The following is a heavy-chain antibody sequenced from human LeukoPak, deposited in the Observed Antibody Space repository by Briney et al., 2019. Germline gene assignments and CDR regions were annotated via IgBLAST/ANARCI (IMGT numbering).Heavy chain of an antibody. V-gene: IGHV1-58*02. Sequence: SVKVSFKTSGLTFSSSAIQWVRQARGQPLEWIGWIVVGRGETKYTQELQGRVTITSDLSTSTAYMELSSLRSEDTAVYYCAAETYSDSCCWFDPWGQGTLVTVSS. CDR1: GLTFSSSA. CDR2: IVVGRGET. D-gene: IGHD2-21*02. CDR3: AAETYSDSCCWFDP. J-gene: IGHJ5*02.